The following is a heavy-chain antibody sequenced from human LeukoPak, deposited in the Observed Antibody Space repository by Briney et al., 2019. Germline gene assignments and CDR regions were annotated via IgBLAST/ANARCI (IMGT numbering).Heavy chain of an antibody. J-gene: IGHJ4*02. V-gene: IGHV4-59*01. CDR3: ARGFPDFWSGYRLDY. CDR2: IYYSGST. CDR1: GGSISSYY. Sequence: PLETLSLTCTVSGGSISSYYWSWIRQPPGKGLEWIGYIYYSGSTNYNPSPKSRVTISVDTSKNQFSLKLSSVTAADTAVYYCARGFPDFWSGYRLDYWGQGTLVTVSS. D-gene: IGHD3-3*01.